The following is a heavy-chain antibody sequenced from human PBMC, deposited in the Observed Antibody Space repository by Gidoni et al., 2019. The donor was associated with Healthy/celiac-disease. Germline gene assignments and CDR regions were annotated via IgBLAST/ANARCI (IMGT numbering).Heavy chain of an antibody. V-gene: IGHV3-53*01. CDR2: IYRGGST. CDR1: GFTVSSDY. J-gene: IGHJ6*02. D-gene: IGHD4-17*01. Sequence: EVQLVESGGGLIQPGGSLRLSCAASGFTVSSDYMSCVRQAPGKGLEWVSVIYRGGSTYYADSVKGRFTLSRDNSKNTLYLQMNSLRAEDTAVYYCARESRDYGDYVDYGMDVWGQGTTVTVSS. CDR3: ARESRDYGDYVDYGMDV.